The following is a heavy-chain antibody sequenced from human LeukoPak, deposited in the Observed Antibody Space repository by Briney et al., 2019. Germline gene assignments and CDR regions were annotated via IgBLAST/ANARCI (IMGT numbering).Heavy chain of an antibody. CDR2: INPSGGST. CDR1: GYTFTSYY. Sequence: ASVKVPCKASGYTFTSYYMHWVRQAPGQGLEWMGIINPSGGSTSYAQKFQGRVTMTRDTSTSTVYMELSSLRSEDTAVYYCARDQGAYYFDYWGQGTLVTVSS. CDR3: ARDQGAYYFDY. V-gene: IGHV1-46*01. J-gene: IGHJ4*02. D-gene: IGHD1-26*01.